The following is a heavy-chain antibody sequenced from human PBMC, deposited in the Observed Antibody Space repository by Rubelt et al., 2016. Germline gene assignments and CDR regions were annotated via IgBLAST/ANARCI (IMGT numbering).Heavy chain of an antibody. V-gene: IGHV3-48*04. Sequence: EVQLVESGGGLVQPGGSLRLSCAASGFTFSLFNMNWVRQAPGKGLEWVSYISSSGSTIYYADSVRGRFTISRDNAKNSLYLQMNSLRAEDTAVYYCASANYESSGYYYGEYFQHWGQGTLVTVSS. J-gene: IGHJ1*01. CDR1: GFTFSLFN. CDR2: ISSSGSTI. CDR3: ASANYESSGYYYGEYFQH. D-gene: IGHD3-22*01.